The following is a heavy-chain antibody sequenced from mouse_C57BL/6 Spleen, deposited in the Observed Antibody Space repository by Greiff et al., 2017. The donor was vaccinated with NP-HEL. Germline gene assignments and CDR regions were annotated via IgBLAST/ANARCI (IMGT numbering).Heavy chain of an antibody. CDR3: ARDMGF. V-gene: IGHV5-6*01. CDR2: ISSGGSYT. Sequence: EVHLVESGGDLVKPGGSLKLSCAASGFTFSSYGMSWVRQTPDKRLEWVATISSGGSYTYYPDSVKGRFTISRDNAKNTLYLQMSSLKSEDTAMYYCARDMGFWGQGTLVTVSA. J-gene: IGHJ3*01. CDR1: GFTFSSYG. D-gene: IGHD1-1*02.